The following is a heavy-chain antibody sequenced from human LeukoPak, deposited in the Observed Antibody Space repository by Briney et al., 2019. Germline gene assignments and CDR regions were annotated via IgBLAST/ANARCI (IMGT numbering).Heavy chain of an antibody. Sequence: GGSLRLSCATSGFTFSDYTMNWVRQAPGKRLEWLSSISSRGSVIYYADSVKGRFTISRDNANNSLYLQMNSLRADDTAVYYCARDLGARGYWGRGILVTVSS. V-gene: IGHV3-21*01. CDR1: GFTFSDYT. J-gene: IGHJ4*02. CDR3: ARDLGARGY. D-gene: IGHD3-16*01. CDR2: ISSRGSVI.